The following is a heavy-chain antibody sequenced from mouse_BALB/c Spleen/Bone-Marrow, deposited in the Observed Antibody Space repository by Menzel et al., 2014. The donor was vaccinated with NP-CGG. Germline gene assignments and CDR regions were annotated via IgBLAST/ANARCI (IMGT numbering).Heavy chain of an antibody. J-gene: IGHJ4*01. Sequence: QVQLQQSGAELVRPGVSVKISYKGSGYTFTDYAMHWVKQSHAKSLEWIGVISTYYGDASYNQKFKGKATMTVDKSSSTAYMELARLTSEDSATYYCARDAMDYWGQGTSVTVSS. CDR3: ARDAMDY. CDR1: GYTFTDYA. V-gene: IGHV1S137*01. CDR2: ISTYYGDA.